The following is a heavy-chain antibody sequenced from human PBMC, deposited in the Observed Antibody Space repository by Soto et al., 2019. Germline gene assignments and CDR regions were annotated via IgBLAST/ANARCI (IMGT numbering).Heavy chain of an antibody. CDR1: GFTFDDYA. Sequence: EVQLVESGGGLVQPGRSLRLSCAASGFTFDDYAMHWVRQAPGKGLVWVSGISWNSGSIGYADSVKGRFTISRDNAKNSLYLQMNSLRAEDTALYYCAKGQDSGYDAHSDYWGQGTLVTVSS. CDR3: AKGQDSGYDAHSDY. D-gene: IGHD5-12*01. J-gene: IGHJ4*02. V-gene: IGHV3-9*01. CDR2: ISWNSGSI.